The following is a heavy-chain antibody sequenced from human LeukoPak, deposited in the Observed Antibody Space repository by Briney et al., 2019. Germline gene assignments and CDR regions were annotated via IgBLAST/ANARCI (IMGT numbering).Heavy chain of an antibody. Sequence: SVKVSCKASGGTFSSQAISWVRQAPGQGLEWMGGIIPIFGTANYAQKFQGRVTITADESTSTAYMELSSLRSKDTAAYYCARQPFTIFGVVGYFDYWGQGTLVTASS. CDR2: IIPIFGTA. CDR3: ARQPFTIFGVVGYFDY. D-gene: IGHD3-3*01. V-gene: IGHV1-69*13. CDR1: GGTFSSQA. J-gene: IGHJ4*02.